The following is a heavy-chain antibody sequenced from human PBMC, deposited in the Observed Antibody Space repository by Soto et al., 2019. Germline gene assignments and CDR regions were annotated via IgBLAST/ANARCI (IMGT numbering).Heavy chain of an antibody. J-gene: IGHJ4*02. CDR1: GFSFSSYA. D-gene: IGHD6-6*01. Sequence: EVQLLESGGSLVQPGGSLRLSCAASGFSFSSYAMSWVRQGPGKGLEWVSAISDTGTNTDYADSVKGRFTISRDNPNSALYPQMTSLRDEDTATYYGARSSSSPGPWGQGTLVSVSS. CDR2: ISDTGTNT. V-gene: IGHV3-23*01. CDR3: ARSSSSPGP.